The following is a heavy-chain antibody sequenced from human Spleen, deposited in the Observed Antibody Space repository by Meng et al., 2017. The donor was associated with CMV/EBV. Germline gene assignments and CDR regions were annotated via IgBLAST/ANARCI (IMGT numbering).Heavy chain of an antibody. V-gene: IGHV1-18*01. CDR2: ISGYNGDT. CDR1: GGTFSSYA. Sequence: ASVKVSCKASGGTFSSYAISWVRQAPGQGLEWMGWISGYNGDTNYAQKLQGRVTMTTDTSTSTAYMELRSLTSDDTALYYCAREMASYGGSYYDDYWGQGTLVTVSS. D-gene: IGHD1-26*01. CDR3: AREMASYGGSYYDDY. J-gene: IGHJ4*02.